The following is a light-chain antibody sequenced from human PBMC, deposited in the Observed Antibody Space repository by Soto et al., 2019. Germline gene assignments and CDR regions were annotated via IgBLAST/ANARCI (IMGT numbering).Light chain of an antibody. CDR3: SAYTSSSTRV. Sequence: QSVLTQPASVSGSPGQSITISCTGTSSDVGGYNYVSWYQQHPGKAPKLMIYDVSNRPSGVSNRFSGSKSGNTASLTISGLQAECEADYYCSAYTSSSTRVFGGGTKVTVL. CDR2: DVS. V-gene: IGLV2-14*01. J-gene: IGLJ3*02. CDR1: SSDVGGYNY.